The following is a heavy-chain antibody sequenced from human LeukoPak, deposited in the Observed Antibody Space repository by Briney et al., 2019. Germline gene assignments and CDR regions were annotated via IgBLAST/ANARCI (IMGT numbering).Heavy chain of an antibody. J-gene: IGHJ6*03. CDR3: ARDPSGRGFTYGNGYYYYYMDV. D-gene: IGHD5-18*01. CDR2: IKTNTGNT. Sequence: GASVKVSCKASGYTFTHYAIAWVRQAPGQGLEWPGWIKTNTGNTNYTQKLQGRVTMTTDTSTSTAYMELTGLRPDDTAVYYCARDPSGRGFTYGNGYYYYYMDVWGKGTTITVPS. V-gene: IGHV1-18*01. CDR1: GYTFTHYA.